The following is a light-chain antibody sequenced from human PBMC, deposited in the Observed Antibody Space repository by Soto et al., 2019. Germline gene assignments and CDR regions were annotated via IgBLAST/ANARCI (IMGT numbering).Light chain of an antibody. Sequence: DIQMTQSPSSVSASVGDRVTITCRASQGISNWLAWYQQKPGKAPKLLIYAASSLQSGVPSRFSGSGSRTDFTLTISSLQPEDSATYYCQHGYSMPIAFGQGTRLEIK. CDR2: AAS. V-gene: IGKV1D-12*01. J-gene: IGKJ5*01. CDR3: QHGYSMPIA. CDR1: QGISNW.